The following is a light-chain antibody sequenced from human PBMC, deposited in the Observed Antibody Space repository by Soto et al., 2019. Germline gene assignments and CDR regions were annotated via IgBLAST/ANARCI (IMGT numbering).Light chain of an antibody. J-gene: IGLJ1*01. CDR2: EVT. Sequence: QSVLTQPASVSGSHGQSITISCTVTSGDIDNYNRVSWYQQHLSKAANRIMYEVTDRLSGVSNRFSGSKSGNTASLTISGLQAEDEAEYYCSSYTNINTRACVFGTGTRSPS. CDR3: SSYTNINTRACV. V-gene: IGLV2-14*01. CDR1: SGDIDNYNR.